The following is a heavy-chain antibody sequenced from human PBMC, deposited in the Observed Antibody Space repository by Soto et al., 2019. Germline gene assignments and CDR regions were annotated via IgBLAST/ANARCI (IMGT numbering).Heavy chain of an antibody. V-gene: IGHV1-2*02. J-gene: IGHJ2*01. D-gene: IGHD6-25*01. CDR1: GYTFTDLY. Sequence: ASVKVSCKPSGYTFTDLYIHWVRQAPGLGLEWMGWIDPNSGGSRKTQKFQGSLTMTRDTSTSTVYMELSSLRSDDTAVYYCAKDPSSASLLMWYFDLWGRGTLVTVSS. CDR3: AKDPSSASLLMWYFDL. CDR2: IDPNSGGS.